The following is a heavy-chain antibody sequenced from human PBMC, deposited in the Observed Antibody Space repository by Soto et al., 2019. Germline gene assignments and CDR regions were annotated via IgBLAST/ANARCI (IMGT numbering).Heavy chain of an antibody. D-gene: IGHD3-9*01. CDR2: INPNSGDT. CDR3: ARDARGTRGFDEMDI. Sequence: ASVKVSCKASGYIFTGYHIHWVRQAPGRGLEWMGWINPNSGDTEYAQNFQVRVTMTRDTSFNLVYMEMSGLMSDDTAVYYCARDARGTRGFDEMDIWGQGTTVTVSS. V-gene: IGHV1-2*02. CDR1: GYIFTGYH. J-gene: IGHJ6*02.